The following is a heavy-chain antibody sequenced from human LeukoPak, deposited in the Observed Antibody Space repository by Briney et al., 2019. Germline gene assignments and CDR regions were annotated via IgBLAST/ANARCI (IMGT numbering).Heavy chain of an antibody. J-gene: IGHJ6*02. CDR3: ARHTTGKGMDV. Sequence: SETLSLTCTVSGGSISSYYWGWIRQPPGKGLEWIGSIYFSGSTYYNPSLKSRVTISVDTSKNQFSLKLSSVTAADTAVYYCARHTTGKGMDVWGQGTTVTVSS. D-gene: IGHD4-11*01. CDR2: IYFSGST. V-gene: IGHV4-39*01. CDR1: GGSISSYY.